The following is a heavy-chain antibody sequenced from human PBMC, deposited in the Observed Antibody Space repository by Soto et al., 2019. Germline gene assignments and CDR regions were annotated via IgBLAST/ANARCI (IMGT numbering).Heavy chain of an antibody. D-gene: IGHD2-15*01. CDR3: THRPAYCSGGSGSSDFDY. Sequence: QITLKESGPTLVKPTQTLTLTCTFSGFSLSTSGVGVGWIRQPPGKALEWLALIYWDDDKRYSPSLKSMLTITNDTSKNQLILKMTNIDPVDTPTSYCTHRPAYCSGGSGSSDFDYWGQGTLVTVSS. V-gene: IGHV2-5*02. CDR1: GFSLSTSGVG. J-gene: IGHJ4*02. CDR2: IYWDDDK.